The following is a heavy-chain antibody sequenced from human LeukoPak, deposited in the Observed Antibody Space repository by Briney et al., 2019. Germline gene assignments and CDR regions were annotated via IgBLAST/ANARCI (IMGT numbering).Heavy chain of an antibody. CDR2: ISGSGGST. D-gene: IGHD4-17*01. Sequence: GGSLRLSCAASGFTFSSYAMSWVRQAPGKGLEWVSAISGSGGSTYYADSVKGRFTISRDNSKNTLYLQMNSLRAEDTAVYYCAIGYGDRYYYYGMDVWGQGTTVTVSS. J-gene: IGHJ6*02. CDR1: GFTFSSYA. CDR3: AIGYGDRYYYYGMDV. V-gene: IGHV3-23*01.